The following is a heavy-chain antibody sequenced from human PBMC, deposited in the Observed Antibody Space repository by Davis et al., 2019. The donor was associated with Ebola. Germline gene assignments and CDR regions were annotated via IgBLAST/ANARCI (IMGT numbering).Heavy chain of an antibody. V-gene: IGHV4-61*08. D-gene: IGHD3-16*02. J-gene: IGHJ4*02. Sequence: MPSETLSLTCTVSGGSVNTNGYFWSWIRQPPGQGLEWIGYLYYSGNTNDNPSFKSRVTMSIDTSKNQLSLNLSSVTAADTAVYFCARSYDYVWGTYREMHSWGQGTLVTVSS. CDR2: LYYSGNT. CDR3: ARSYDYVWGTYREMHS. CDR1: GGSVNTNGYF.